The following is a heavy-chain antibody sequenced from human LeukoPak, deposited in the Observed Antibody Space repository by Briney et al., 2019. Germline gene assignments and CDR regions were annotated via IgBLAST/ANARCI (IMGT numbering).Heavy chain of an antibody. Sequence: PSETLSLTCTVSGGSISSYYWSWIRQPPGKGLEWIGYIYYSGSTNYNPSLKSRVTISVDTSKNQFSLKLSSVTAADTAVYYCARAPGYGFWSGYYRRWFDPWGQGTLVTVSS. V-gene: IGHV4-59*01. CDR1: GGSISSYY. CDR2: IYYSGST. J-gene: IGHJ5*02. CDR3: ARAPGYGFWSGYYRRWFDP. D-gene: IGHD3-3*01.